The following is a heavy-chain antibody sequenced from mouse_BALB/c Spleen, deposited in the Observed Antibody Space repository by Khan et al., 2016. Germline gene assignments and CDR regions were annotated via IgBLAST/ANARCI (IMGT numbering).Heavy chain of an antibody. Sequence: QIQLVQSGPELKKPGETVKTSCKASGYTFTNYGVHWVKQAPGKGLKWMGWINTNTGAPTYVEEFKGRFAFSLETSASTAFLQIDTLKNEDTATYFCARWYGNYALDYWGQGTSVTVSS. CDR2: INTNTGAP. CDR1: GYTFTNYG. D-gene: IGHD2-10*02. V-gene: IGHV9-3*02. CDR3: ARWYGNYALDY. J-gene: IGHJ4*01.